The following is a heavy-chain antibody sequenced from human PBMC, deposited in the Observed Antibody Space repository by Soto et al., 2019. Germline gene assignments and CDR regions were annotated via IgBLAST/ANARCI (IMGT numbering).Heavy chain of an antibody. CDR2: IYWDDDK. Sequence: QITLKESGPTVVKPTQTLTLTCSLSGFSLNTGGVGVGWIRQPPGKALEWIAVIYWDDDKSWNPSLRDRLTIHREASDDQVVLTVTNMDPVDTGTYYCARRRGGFGGGWTTPYFDYWGQGTRVTVSS. CDR1: GFSLNTGGVG. J-gene: IGHJ4*02. CDR3: ARRRGGFGGGWTTPYFDY. D-gene: IGHD6-19*01. V-gene: IGHV2-5*02.